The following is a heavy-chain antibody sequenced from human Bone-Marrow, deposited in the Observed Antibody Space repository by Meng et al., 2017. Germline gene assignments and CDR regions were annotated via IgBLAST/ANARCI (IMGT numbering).Heavy chain of an antibody. J-gene: IGHJ4*02. CDR3: VCGYSGYGPFDY. Sequence: GGSLRLSCAVSGFSFSSYAMTWVRQAPGKGLEWVSAISASSGTSYYADSVKGRFTISRDNSKSTLHLQMSSLSVEDTAVYYCVCGYSGYGPFDYWGQGTLVTVSS. D-gene: IGHD5-12*01. CDR2: ISASSGTS. V-gene: IGHV3-23*01. CDR1: GFSFSSYA.